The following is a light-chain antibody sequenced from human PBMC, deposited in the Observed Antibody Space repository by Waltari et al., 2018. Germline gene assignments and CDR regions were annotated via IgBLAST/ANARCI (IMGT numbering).Light chain of an antibody. CDR3: QQYYSTPYT. CDR1: QSFLYNYNNKNF. CDR2: WAS. J-gene: IGKJ2*01. V-gene: IGKV4-1*01. Sequence: DIVMTQSPDSLAVFLGERAPINCKSNQSFLYNYNNKNFLAWYQHKAGQPPKLLIYWASTRESGVPDRFSGSGSGTDFTLTISTLQAEDVAVYYCQQYYSTPYTFGQGTKLEIK.